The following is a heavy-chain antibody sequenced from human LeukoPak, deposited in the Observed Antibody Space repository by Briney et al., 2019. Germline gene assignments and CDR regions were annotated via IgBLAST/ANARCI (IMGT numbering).Heavy chain of an antibody. J-gene: IGHJ5*02. CDR2: IYYSGST. Sequence: KPSETLSLTCTVSGGSISSYYWSWIRQPPGKGLEWIGYIYYSGSTNYNPSLKSRVTISVDTSKNQFSLKLTSVTAADTAVYYCARGHDGVVGWFAPWGRGTLVTVSS. CDR1: GGSISSYY. D-gene: IGHD2-15*01. CDR3: ARGHDGVVGWFAP. V-gene: IGHV4-59*01.